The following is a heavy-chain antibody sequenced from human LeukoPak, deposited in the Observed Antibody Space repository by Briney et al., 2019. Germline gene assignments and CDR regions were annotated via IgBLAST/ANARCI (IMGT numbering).Heavy chain of an antibody. J-gene: IGHJ3*02. D-gene: IGHD6-19*01. CDR1: GYTFTSYG. CDR2: ISAYNGNT. CDR3: ARVQVAGTRDAFDI. Sequence: ASVKVSCKASGYTFTSYGISWVRQAPGQGLEWVGWISAYNGNTNYAQKFQGRVTMTRDTSTSTVYMELTSLRSEDTAVYSCARVQVAGTRDAFDIWGQGTMVTVSS. V-gene: IGHV1-18*01.